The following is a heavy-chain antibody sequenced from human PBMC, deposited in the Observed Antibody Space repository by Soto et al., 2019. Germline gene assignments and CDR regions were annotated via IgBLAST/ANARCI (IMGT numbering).Heavy chain of an antibody. CDR3: ARVIWSGSFRRAFDF. V-gene: IGHV4-30-4*01. D-gene: IGHD3-3*01. CDR1: CGSISSGDNY. Sequence: TSETLSLTCSVSCGSISSGDNYWSLMRQPPGKGLEFIGYIYHSGHKYYNPSLKSRVAISVDTSKNQFSLKLSSVTAADTAMYYCARVIWSGSFRRAFDFWGQGTLVTVSS. J-gene: IGHJ3*01. CDR2: IYHSGHK.